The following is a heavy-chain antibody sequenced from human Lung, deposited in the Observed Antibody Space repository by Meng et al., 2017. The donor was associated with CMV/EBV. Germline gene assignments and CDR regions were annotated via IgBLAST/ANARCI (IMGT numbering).Heavy chain of an antibody. Sequence: SGPTLVKPTQTLTLTCSFSGFSLSATGMRVSWIRQPPGGALEWLARIDWDDDKFYSPSLKTRLSISKDTSKNQVVLRMTNMDPVDTATYYCARIDFWSGIDVCDIWGQGIXVTVSS. CDR3: ARIDFWSGIDVCDI. CDR2: IDWDDDK. V-gene: IGHV2-70D*14. D-gene: IGHD3-3*01. CDR1: GFSLSATGMR. J-gene: IGHJ3*02.